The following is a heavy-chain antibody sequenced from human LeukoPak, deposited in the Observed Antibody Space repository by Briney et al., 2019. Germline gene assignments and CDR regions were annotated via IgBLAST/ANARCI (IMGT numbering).Heavy chain of an antibody. V-gene: IGHV3-23*01. CDR3: AKDQGYYDFWSGFDY. CDR2: ISGSGGST. J-gene: IGHJ4*02. CDR1: GFTFRSYA. Sequence: PGGSLRLSCAASGFTFRSYAMSWVRQAPGKGLEWVSAISGSGGSTYYADSVKGRFTISRENTKNTLYLQMNSLRGEDTAVYYCAKDQGYYDFWSGFDYWGQETLVSVSS. D-gene: IGHD3-3*01.